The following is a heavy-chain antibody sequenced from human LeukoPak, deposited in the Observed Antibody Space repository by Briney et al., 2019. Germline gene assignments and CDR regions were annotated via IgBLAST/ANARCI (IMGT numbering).Heavy chain of an antibody. CDR1: GFTFSNYW. Sequence: QPGGSLRLSCAASGFTFSNYWMHWVRQTPGKGLVWVSRINSDGSSTSYADSVKGRFTISRDNAKNTLYLQMNSLRAEDTAVYYCARARRDPGTDYWGQGTLVTVSS. J-gene: IGHJ4*02. CDR2: INSDGSST. V-gene: IGHV3-74*01. CDR3: ARARRDPGTDY.